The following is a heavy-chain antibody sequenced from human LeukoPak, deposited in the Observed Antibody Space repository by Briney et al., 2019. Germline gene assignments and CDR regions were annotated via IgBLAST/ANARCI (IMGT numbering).Heavy chain of an antibody. Sequence: PGRSLRLSCTASGFTFADYAMSWVRQAPGKGLEWVGFSRSKAYGGTTEYAASVKGRFTISRDDSKSIAYLQMNSLKTEDTAVYYCTRIYGSSGYYDYFDYWGQGTLVTVSS. CDR2: SRSKAYGGTT. CDR1: GFTFADYA. J-gene: IGHJ4*02. D-gene: IGHD3-22*01. CDR3: TRIYGSSGYYDYFDY. V-gene: IGHV3-49*04.